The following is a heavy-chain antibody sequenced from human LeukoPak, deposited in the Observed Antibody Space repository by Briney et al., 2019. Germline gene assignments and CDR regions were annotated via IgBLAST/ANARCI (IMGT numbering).Heavy chain of an antibody. CDR1: GYTFTSYD. V-gene: IGHV1-8*01. J-gene: IGHJ6*02. D-gene: IGHD3-9*01. CDR3: ARGLLRYFDWLFQYYYGMDV. CDR2: MNPNSGNT. Sequence: ASVRVSCKASGYTFTSYDINWVRQATGQGLEWMGWMNPNSGNTGYAQKFQGRVTMTRNTSISTAYMELSSLRSEDTAVYYCARGLLRYFDWLFQYYYGMDVWGQGTTVTVSS.